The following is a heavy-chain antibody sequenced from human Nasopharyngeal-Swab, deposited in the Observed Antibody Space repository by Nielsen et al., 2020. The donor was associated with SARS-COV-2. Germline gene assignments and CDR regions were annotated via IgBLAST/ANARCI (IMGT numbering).Heavy chain of an antibody. CDR2: ISADNGGT. CDR1: GYTLTGYY. D-gene: IGHD6-19*01. J-gene: IGHJ4*02. Sequence: ASVKVSCKASGYTLTGYYMHWVRQAPGQGLEWMGWISADNGGTNYAQKLQARVTMTTDTSTSTAYMELTSLRFDDTAIYYCARVPFRSGWLGLDYWGQGTLVTVSS. V-gene: IGHV1-18*04. CDR3: ARVPFRSGWLGLDY.